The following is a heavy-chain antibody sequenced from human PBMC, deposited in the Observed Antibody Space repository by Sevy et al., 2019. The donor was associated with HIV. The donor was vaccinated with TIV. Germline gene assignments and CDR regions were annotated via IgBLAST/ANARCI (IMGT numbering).Heavy chain of an antibody. CDR2: IRSKTDGGTT. V-gene: IGHV3-15*07. Sequence: GGSLRLSCAASGFTFTYTWMNWVRQAPGKGLEWVGRIRSKTDGGTTDYAAPVKGRFTISRDDSKNTLFLQMNSLKTEDTAVHYCTTSTQVDYDGMDVWGQGTTVTVSS. CDR3: TTSTQVDYDGMDV. J-gene: IGHJ6*02. CDR1: GFTFTYTW. D-gene: IGHD4-4*01.